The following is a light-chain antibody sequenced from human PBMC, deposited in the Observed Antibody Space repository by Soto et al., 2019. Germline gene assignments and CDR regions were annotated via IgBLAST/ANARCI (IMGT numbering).Light chain of an antibody. V-gene: IGKV3-11*01. J-gene: IGKJ4*01. CDR3: QQRRYCPPT. Sequence: EIVLTQSPATLSLPPGERATLSCRASQSVSSYLAWYQQKPGQPPRLLMYDTSNRATGIPARFSASGSATEFTLTISSLEPEDFAVCYCQQRRYCPPTFGVGTKVEI. CDR1: QSVSSY. CDR2: DTS.